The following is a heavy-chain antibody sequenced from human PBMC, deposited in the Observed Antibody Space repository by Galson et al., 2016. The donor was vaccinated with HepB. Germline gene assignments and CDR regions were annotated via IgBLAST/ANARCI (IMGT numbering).Heavy chain of an antibody. V-gene: IGHV3-48*01. J-gene: IGHJ6*02. CDR1: GFNFRSHS. CDR2: ISTSSGTI. Sequence: SLRLSCAASGFNFRSHSMSWVRQAPGKGLEWVSFISTSSGTIYYADSVKGRFTISRDSSKNTVYLQMNSLRAEDTAVYYCARGHVEMPAGPYYYIMDVWAQGTTVTVSS. CDR3: ARGHVEMPAGPYYYIMDV. D-gene: IGHD5-24*01.